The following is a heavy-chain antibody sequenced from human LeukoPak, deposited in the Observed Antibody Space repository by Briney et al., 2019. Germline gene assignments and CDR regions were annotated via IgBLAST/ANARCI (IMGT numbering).Heavy chain of an antibody. V-gene: IGHV1-8*01. CDR1: GYTFTSYD. J-gene: IGHJ4*02. CDR3: ARSETNGGYFDY. D-gene: IGHD3-10*01. CDR2: MNPNSGNT. Sequence: ASVKVSCKASGYTFTSYDINWVRQATGQGLEWMGWMNPNSGNTGYAQKFQGRVTMTRNTSISTAYMELSSLRSEDTAVYYCARSETNGGYFDYWGQGTLVTVSS.